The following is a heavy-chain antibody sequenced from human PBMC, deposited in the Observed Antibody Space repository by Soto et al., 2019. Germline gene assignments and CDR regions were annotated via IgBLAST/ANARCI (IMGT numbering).Heavy chain of an antibody. J-gene: IGHJ6*02. CDR3: ARARRGDSGYDSYYYNGMDV. D-gene: IGHD5-12*01. CDR2: IYHRGST. Sequence: PSETLSLTCAVSGYSISSGYYWGWIRQPPGTGLEWIGSIYHRGSTYCNPSRNSRVTIPGDTAKILFFLKLGSVTAADTAVDYGARARRGDSGYDSYYYNGMDVWGRGSTVTVS. V-gene: IGHV4-38-2*01. CDR1: GYSISSGYY.